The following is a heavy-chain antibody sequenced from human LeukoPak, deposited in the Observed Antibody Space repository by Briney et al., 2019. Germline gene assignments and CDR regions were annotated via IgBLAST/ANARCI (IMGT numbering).Heavy chain of an antibody. Sequence: SETLSLTCTVSGGSISSYYWSWIRQPPGKRLEWIGYIYYSGSTNYNPSLKSRVTISVDTSKNQFSLKPSSVTAADTAVYYCARGAYSYSSSWYYFDYWGQGTLVTVSS. CDR2: IYYSGST. D-gene: IGHD6-13*01. V-gene: IGHV4-59*01. CDR1: GGSISSYY. J-gene: IGHJ4*02. CDR3: ARGAYSYSSSWYYFDY.